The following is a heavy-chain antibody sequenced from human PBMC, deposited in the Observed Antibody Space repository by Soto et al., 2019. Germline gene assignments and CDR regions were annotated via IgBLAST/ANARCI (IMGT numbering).Heavy chain of an antibody. D-gene: IGHD2-2*01. J-gene: IGHJ4*02. V-gene: IGHV3-21*01. CDR3: ARVWGYCSSTTCYYFDY. CDR1: GFTFISYT. Sequence: PGGSLRLSCAASGFTFISYTMNWVRQAPGKGLEWVSSISGGRSSVYYADSVKGRFTISRDNAKNSLYLQMNNLRVEDTAVYYCARVWGYCSSTTCYYFDYWGQGTMVTVSS. CDR2: ISGGRSSV.